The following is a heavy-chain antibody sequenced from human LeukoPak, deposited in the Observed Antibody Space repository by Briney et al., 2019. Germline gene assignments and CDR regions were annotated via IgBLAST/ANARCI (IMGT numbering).Heavy chain of an antibody. J-gene: IGHJ5*02. CDR2: IYHSGGT. Sequence: PSETLSLTCAVSGVSISSSNWWHWVRQPPGKGLEWIGEIYHSGGTNYNPSLKSRVTISVDTSKNQFSLKLNSVTAADTAVYYCARESGSYLWRSWLNPWGQGTLVTVSS. CDR1: GVSISSSNW. V-gene: IGHV4-4*02. D-gene: IGHD3-16*01. CDR3: ARESGSYLWRSWLNP.